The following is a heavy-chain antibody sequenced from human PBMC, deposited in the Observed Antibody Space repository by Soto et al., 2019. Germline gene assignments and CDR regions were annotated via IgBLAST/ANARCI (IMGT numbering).Heavy chain of an antibody. Sequence: GGSLRLSCAASGFTFSSYAMSWVRQAPGKGLEWVSAISGSGGSTYYADSVKGRFTISRDNSKNTLYLQMNSLRAEDTAVYYCAKGLRFRITMIVVVTGIDYWGQGTLVTVSS. CDR3: AKGLRFRITMIVVVTGIDY. V-gene: IGHV3-23*01. J-gene: IGHJ4*02. D-gene: IGHD3-22*01. CDR2: ISGSGGST. CDR1: GFTFSSYA.